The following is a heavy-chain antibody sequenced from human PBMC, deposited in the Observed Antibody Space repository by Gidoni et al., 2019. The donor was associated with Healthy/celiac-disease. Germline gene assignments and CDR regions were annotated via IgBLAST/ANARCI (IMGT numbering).Heavy chain of an antibody. D-gene: IGHD6-19*01. CDR3: TRASSGWYVGNWFDP. CDR2: IRSKAYGGTT. CDR1: GFTFGDYA. J-gene: IGHJ5*02. Sequence: EVQLVESGGGLVQPGRSLRLSCTASGFTFGDYAMRWVRQAPGQGLGWVGFIRSKAYGGTTEYAASVKGRFTISRDDSKSIAYLQMNSLKTEDTAVYYCTRASSGWYVGNWFDPWGQGTLVTVSS. V-gene: IGHV3-49*04.